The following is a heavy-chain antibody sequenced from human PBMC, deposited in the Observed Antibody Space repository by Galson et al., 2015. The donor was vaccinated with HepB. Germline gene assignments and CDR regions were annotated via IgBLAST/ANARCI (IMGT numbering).Heavy chain of an antibody. J-gene: IGHJ6*02. D-gene: IGHD3-10*01. CDR3: TTGLMVRGARGYYYGMDV. CDR1: GFTFSNAW. V-gene: IGHV3-15*01. CDR2: IKSKTDGGTT. Sequence: SLKLSCAASGFTFSNAWMSWVRQAPGKGLEWVGRIKSKTDGGTTDYAAPVKGRFTISRDDSKNTLYLQMNSLKTEDTAVYYCTTGLMVRGARGYYYGMDVWGQGTTVTVSS.